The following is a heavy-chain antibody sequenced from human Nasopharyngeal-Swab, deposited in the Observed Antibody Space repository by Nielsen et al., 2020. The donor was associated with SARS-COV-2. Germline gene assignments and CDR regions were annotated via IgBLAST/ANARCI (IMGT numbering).Heavy chain of an antibody. V-gene: IGHV4-61*01. D-gene: IGHD3-3*01. CDR2: IYYSGST. CDR3: ARGHYDFWGSYYYYYVDV. CDR1: GGSVSSGSYY. Sequence: SETLSLTCTVSGGSVSSGSYYWSWIRQPPGKGLEWIGYIYYSGSTNYNPSLKSRVTISVDTSKNQFSLKLSSVTAADTAVYYCARGHYDFWGSYYYYYVDVWGKGTTVTVSS. J-gene: IGHJ6*03.